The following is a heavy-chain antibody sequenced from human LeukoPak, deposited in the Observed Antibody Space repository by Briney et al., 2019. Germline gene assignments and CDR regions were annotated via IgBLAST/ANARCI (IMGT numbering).Heavy chain of an antibody. CDR3: GLSGNYYYYYMDV. J-gene: IGHJ6*03. CDR1: GGTFRTFA. CDR2: IIPIFGIP. D-gene: IGHD6-25*01. V-gene: IGHV1-69*13. Sequence: PSVKLSCKASGGTFRTFAISWVREATRQALEWMGGIIPIFGIPDSAQKFQGRLTITADESTTTAYMELSSLRSDDTAIYYCGLSGNYYYYYMDVWGKGTTVTISS.